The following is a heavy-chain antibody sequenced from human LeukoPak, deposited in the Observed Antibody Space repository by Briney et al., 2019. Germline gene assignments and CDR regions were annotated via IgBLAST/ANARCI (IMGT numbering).Heavy chain of an antibody. D-gene: IGHD4-17*01. CDR2: INAGNGNT. Sequence: GASVKVSCKVSGYTLTELSMHWVRQAPGKGLEWMGWINAGNGNTKYSQKFQGRVTITRDTSASTAYMELSSLRSEDTAVYYCARVPVRGYGDLPYNWFDPWGQGTLVTVSS. CDR3: ARVPVRGYGDLPYNWFDP. J-gene: IGHJ5*02. CDR1: GYTLTELS. V-gene: IGHV1-3*01.